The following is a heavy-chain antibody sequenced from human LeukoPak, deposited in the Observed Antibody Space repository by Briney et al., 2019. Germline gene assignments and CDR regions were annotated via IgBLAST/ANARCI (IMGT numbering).Heavy chain of an antibody. CDR3: ARDWAWGGFDH. J-gene: IGHJ4*02. V-gene: IGHV3-74*01. CDR2: IRTDGGTR. D-gene: IGHD3-16*01. Sequence: GGSLRLSCEGSGFSFSSYWMHWVRQAPGKGLAWVSRIRTDGGTRYYADSVKGRFTVSRDNARNTLYLQMDSLRVDDTAVYYCARDWAWGGFDHWGQGTLVTVSS. CDR1: GFSFSSYW.